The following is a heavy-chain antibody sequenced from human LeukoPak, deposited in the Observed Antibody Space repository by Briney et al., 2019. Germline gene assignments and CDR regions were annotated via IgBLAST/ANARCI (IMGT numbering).Heavy chain of an antibody. D-gene: IGHD4-23*01. V-gene: IGHV3-66*03. J-gene: IGHJ4*02. CDR1: RFTVSSNY. CDR2: VYTCGTT. CDR3: ARELPSDYGGNTGGDY. Sequence: PGGSLRLSCAASRFTVSSNYMSWVRQAPGKGLEWVSVVYTCGTTYYADSVKGRYTISRDNSKHTLYFQMNSRRLEDTAVYYRARELPSDYGGNTGGDYWGQGTLVTVSS.